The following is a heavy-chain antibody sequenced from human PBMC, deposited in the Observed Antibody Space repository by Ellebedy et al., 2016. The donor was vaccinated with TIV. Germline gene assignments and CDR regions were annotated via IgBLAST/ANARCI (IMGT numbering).Heavy chain of an antibody. CDR1: GFTFSSFA. J-gene: IGHJ4*02. CDR3: VVAQGDVNAGWLYYFDY. CDR2: ILNDGSNR. V-gene: IGHV3-30-3*01. D-gene: IGHD3-16*01. Sequence: PGGSLRLSCAASGFTFSSFAMHWVRQAPGKGLEWVAGILNDGSNRYYADSVKGRFTISRDNSENMLYLQMNSLRPEDTAVYYCVVAQGDVNAGWLYYFDYWGQGTLVTVSS.